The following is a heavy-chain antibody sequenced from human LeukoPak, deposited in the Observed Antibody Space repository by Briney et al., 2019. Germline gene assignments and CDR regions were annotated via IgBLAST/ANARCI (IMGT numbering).Heavy chain of an antibody. V-gene: IGHV4-59*01. J-gene: IGHJ4*02. CDR2: IYYSGST. D-gene: IGHD3-22*01. Sequence: PSETLSLTCTVSGDSISSYYWSWIRQPPGKGLEWIGYIYYSGSTNYNPSLKSRVTISVDTSKNQFSLRLSSVTAADTAVYYCARVNDYDTSGTDYWGQGTLVTVSS. CDR3: ARVNDYDTSGTDY. CDR1: GDSISSYY.